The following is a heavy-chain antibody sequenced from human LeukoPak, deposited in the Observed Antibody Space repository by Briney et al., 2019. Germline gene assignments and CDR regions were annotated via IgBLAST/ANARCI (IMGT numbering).Heavy chain of an antibody. V-gene: IGHV4-59*01. CDR1: GGPISSDH. J-gene: IGHJ5*02. Sequence: PSETLSLTCTVSGGPISSDHWNWIRQPPGKGLEWIGCIYYSGSTYYNPSLKSRVTISVDMSKSQFSLRLTSVTAADTAVYYCARDKSYGFLEWLNWFDPWGQGTLVTVSS. CDR2: IYYSGST. CDR3: ARDKSYGFLEWLNWFDP. D-gene: IGHD3-3*01.